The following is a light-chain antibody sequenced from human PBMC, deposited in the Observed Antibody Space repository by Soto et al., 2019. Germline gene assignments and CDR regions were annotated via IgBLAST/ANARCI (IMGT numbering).Light chain of an antibody. CDR1: QSVSNN. V-gene: IGKV3-15*01. CDR2: DAT. CDR3: QQCDNWPPKT. J-gene: IGKJ4*01. Sequence: EIVMTQSPATLSVLPGERATLSCRASQSVSNNLAGYQQKPGQAPRPIIYDATTRATGIPVRFSGSGSGTEFTLTISSLQSEDVGVYYCQQCDNWPPKTFGGGTKVDIK.